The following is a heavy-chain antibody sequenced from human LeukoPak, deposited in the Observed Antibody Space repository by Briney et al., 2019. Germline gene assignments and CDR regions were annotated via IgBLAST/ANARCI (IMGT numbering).Heavy chain of an antibody. CDR3: AKAAGYCSGGNCFDY. Sequence: GGSLRLSCAASGFTFGSYAMTWVRQAPGKGLEWVSGISGNGGSTYYAGSVKGRFTISRDNSKNTLYLQMNSLGAEDTAVYYCAKAAGYCSGGNCFDYWGQGTLVTVSS. J-gene: IGHJ4*02. CDR2: ISGNGGST. D-gene: IGHD2-15*01. CDR1: GFTFGSYA. V-gene: IGHV3-23*01.